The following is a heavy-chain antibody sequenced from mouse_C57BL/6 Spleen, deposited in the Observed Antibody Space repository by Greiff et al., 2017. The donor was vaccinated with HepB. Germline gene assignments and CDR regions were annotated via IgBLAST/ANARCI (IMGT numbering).Heavy chain of an antibody. V-gene: IGHV1-69*01. CDR3: ASEASGSSHYAMDY. J-gene: IGHJ4*01. CDR1: GYTFTSYW. Sequence: QVQLQQPGAELVMPGASVKLSCKASGYTFTSYWMHWVKQRPGQGLEWIGEIDPSDSYTNYNQKFKGTSTLAVDKSSSTAYMQLSSLRSEDSAVYYCASEASGSSHYAMDYWGQGTSVTVSS. D-gene: IGHD1-1*01. CDR2: IDPSDSYT.